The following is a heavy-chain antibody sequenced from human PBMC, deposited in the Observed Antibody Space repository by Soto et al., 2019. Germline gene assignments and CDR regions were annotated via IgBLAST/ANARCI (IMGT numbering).Heavy chain of an antibody. D-gene: IGHD4-17*01. CDR2: INAGTGNT. V-gene: IGHV1-3*01. J-gene: IGHJ4*02. CDR3: ARDRTTSSTRQFDY. Sequence: QVQLVQSGAEVKTPGASVKLSCKASGYIFTNYAIHWVRQAPGQRLEWMGWINAGTGNTRSSQKFQGRITISTDASESTAYIDLNSLRSEDTAVYYCARDRTTSSTRQFDYWGQGSLVTVSS. CDR1: GYIFTNYA.